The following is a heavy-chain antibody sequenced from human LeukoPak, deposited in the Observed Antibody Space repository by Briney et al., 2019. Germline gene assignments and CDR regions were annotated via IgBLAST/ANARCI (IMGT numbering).Heavy chain of an antibody. CDR2: INPNSGGT. D-gene: IGHD5-18*01. V-gene: IGHV1-2*02. Sequence: AAVKVSCKTSGYTFTGYYIHWVRQAPGQGLEWMGWINPNSGGTNYAQNFQGRVTMTRDTSINTAYMELGRLRSDDTAVYYCARSPGLDAAVVNRPWGQGTLITVSS. CDR3: ARSPGLDAAVVNRP. CDR1: GYTFTGYY. J-gene: IGHJ5*02.